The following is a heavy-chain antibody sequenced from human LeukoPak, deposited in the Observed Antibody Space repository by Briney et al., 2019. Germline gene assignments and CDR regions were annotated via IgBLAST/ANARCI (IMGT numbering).Heavy chain of an antibody. J-gene: IGHJ5*02. V-gene: IGHV3-7*05. D-gene: IGHD1-1*01. CDR2: IKEYGSVK. CDR3: ARHGHYNYDT. CDR1: GFTFNKYL. Sequence: GGSLRLSCAASGFTFNKYLMSWVRQAPGRGLEWVANIKEYGSVKYYLDSVKGRFTITRDNAEKSVSLQMNSLRAEDTAVYYCARHGHYNYDTWGQGTLVTVSS.